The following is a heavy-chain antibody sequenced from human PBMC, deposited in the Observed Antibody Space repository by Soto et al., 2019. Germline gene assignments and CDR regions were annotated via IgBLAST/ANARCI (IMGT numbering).Heavy chain of an antibody. V-gene: IGHV1-18*01. CDR3: SRAGGSDIAAAEGGMDV. D-gene: IGHD6-13*01. CDR1: GYTFTSYG. Sequence: QVQLVQSGAEVKKPGASVKVSCKASGYTFTSYGISWVRQAPGQGLEWMGWISAYNGNTNYAQKLQGRVTMTTATSTSTAYMELRSLRSDYTAVYYWSRAGGSDIAAAEGGMDVWGQGTTVTVSS. CDR2: ISAYNGNT. J-gene: IGHJ6*02.